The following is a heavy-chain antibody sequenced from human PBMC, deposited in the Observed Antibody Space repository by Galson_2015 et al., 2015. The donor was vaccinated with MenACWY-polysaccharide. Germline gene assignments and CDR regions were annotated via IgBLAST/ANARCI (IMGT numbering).Heavy chain of an antibody. Sequence: SLRLSCAASEVAFDGHAIHWVRQTPGRGLEWVSLISDNTDVTYYADSVKGRFTVSRDNTKRLVFLQMHSLRVEDTALYYCANGLLESVSKTDYYYGLDSWGQGTSVTVSS. D-gene: IGHD3-3*01. CDR3: ANGLLESVSKTDYYYGLDS. J-gene: IGHJ6*02. V-gene: IGHV3-43*02. CDR2: ISDNTDVT. CDR1: EVAFDGHA.